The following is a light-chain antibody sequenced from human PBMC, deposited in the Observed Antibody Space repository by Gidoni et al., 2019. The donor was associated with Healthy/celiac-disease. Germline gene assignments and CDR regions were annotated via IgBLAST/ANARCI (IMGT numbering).Light chain of an antibody. CDR3: QQYYSTPWT. Sequence: IVMTQSPDSLAVSLGERATINCKSSQSVLYSPNNMNYLAWYQQKPGQPPKLLIYWASTRESGVPARFSGSGSGTDFTLTISSLQAEDVAVYYCQQYYSTPWTFGQETKVEIK. CDR1: QSVLYSPNNMNY. CDR2: WAS. J-gene: IGKJ1*01. V-gene: IGKV4-1*01.